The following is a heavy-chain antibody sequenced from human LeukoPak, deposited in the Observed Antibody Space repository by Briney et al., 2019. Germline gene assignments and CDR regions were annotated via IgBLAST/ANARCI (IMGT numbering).Heavy chain of an antibody. CDR1: GYTLTELS. Sequence: GASVKVSCKVSGYTLTELSMHWVRQAPGTGLEWMGGFDPEDGGTIYAQKFQGRVTMTEDTSTDTAYMELSSLRSEDTAVYYCATSMLLWFSLYDYWGQGTLVTVSS. CDR3: ATSMLLWFSLYDY. J-gene: IGHJ4*02. D-gene: IGHD3-10*01. CDR2: FDPEDGGT. V-gene: IGHV1-24*01.